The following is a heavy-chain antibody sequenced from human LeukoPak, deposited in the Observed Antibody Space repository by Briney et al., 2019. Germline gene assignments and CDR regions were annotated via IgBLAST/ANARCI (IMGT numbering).Heavy chain of an antibody. CDR1: GFTFSSYS. D-gene: IGHD3-22*01. V-gene: IGHV3-48*04. Sequence: GGSLRLSCAASGFTFSSYSMNWVRQAPGKGLEWVLYISSSSSTVYYADSVKGRFTISRDNAKNSLYLQMNSLRAEDTAVYYCAREDMISAFDIWGQGTMVTVSS. CDR3: AREDMISAFDI. CDR2: ISSSSSTV. J-gene: IGHJ3*02.